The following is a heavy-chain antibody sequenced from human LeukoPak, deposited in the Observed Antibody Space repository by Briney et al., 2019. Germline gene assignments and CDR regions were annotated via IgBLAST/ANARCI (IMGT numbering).Heavy chain of an antibody. CDR1: GFTFSSYA. J-gene: IGHJ4*02. CDR2: IKEDGSEK. D-gene: IGHD3-16*01. V-gene: IGHV3-7*01. Sequence: GGSLRLSCAASGFTFSSYAMSWVRQAPGKGLEWVANIKEDGSEKYYVDSVKGRFTISRDNAKNSLYLQMNSLRAEDTAVYYCARGGIMITFGGPGGGQGTLVTVSS. CDR3: ARGGIMITFGGPG.